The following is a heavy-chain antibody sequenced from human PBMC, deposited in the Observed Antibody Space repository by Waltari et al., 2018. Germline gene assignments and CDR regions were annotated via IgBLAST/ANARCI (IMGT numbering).Heavy chain of an antibody. V-gene: IGHV3-7*01. CDR2: KNPDGRHK. D-gene: IGHD3-10*01. J-gene: IGHJ4*02. CDR3: TTLARGESGDY. Sequence: EVQLVESGGGLVQPGGSLRLSCAASGFTFNTYWMKWIRQAPGKGLEWVANKNPDGRHKFDGDSGKGRVTVSRENAQNSLYLQMNNLRAEDTAVYYCTTLARGESGDYWGQGTLVTVSS. CDR1: GFTFNTYW.